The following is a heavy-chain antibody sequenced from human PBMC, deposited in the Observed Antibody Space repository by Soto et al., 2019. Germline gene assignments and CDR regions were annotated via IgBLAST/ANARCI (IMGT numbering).Heavy chain of an antibody. CDR1: GGSISSGGYS. CDR3: AGGSGENWFDP. V-gene: IGHV4-30-2*01. CDR2: IYHSGST. Sequence: QLQLQESGSGLVKPSQTLSLTCAVSGGSISSGGYSWSWIRQPPGKGLEWIWYIYHSGSTYYNPSLRSRVTISVDRSKNQFSLKLSSVTAADTAVYYCAGGSGENWFDPWGQGTLVTVSS. J-gene: IGHJ5*02. D-gene: IGHD2-15*01.